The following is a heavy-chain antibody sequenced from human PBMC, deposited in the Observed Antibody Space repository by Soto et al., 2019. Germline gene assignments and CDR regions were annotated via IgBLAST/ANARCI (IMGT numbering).Heavy chain of an antibody. J-gene: IGHJ5*02. CDR1: GGTFSSYA. CDR3: ATCLFGRGRGGSPVWWFDP. D-gene: IGHD3-10*02. CDR2: IIPIFGTA. V-gene: IGHV1-69*01. Sequence: QVQLVQSGAEVKKPGSSVKVSCKASGGTFSSYAISWVRQAPGQGLGWMGGIIPIFGTANYAQKFQGRVTITADESTSTAYMELSSLRSEDTAVYYCATCLFGRGRGGSPVWWFDPWGQGTLVTVSS.